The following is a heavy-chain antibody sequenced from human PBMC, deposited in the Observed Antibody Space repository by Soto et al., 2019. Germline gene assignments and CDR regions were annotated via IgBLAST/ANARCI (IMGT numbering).Heavy chain of an antibody. CDR3: ARLRYSNYDYLDY. CDR2: IYYSGST. D-gene: IGHD4-4*01. Sequence: PSETLSLTCTVSGGSISSYYWSWIRQPPGKGLEWIGYIYYSGSTNYNPSLKSRVTISVDTSKNQFSLKLSSVTAADTAVYYCARLRYSNYDYLDYWGQGTLVTVSS. V-gene: IGHV4-59*08. J-gene: IGHJ4*02. CDR1: GGSISSYY.